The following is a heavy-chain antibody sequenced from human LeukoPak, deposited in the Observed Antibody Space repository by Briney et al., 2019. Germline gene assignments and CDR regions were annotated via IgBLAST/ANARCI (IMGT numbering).Heavy chain of an antibody. V-gene: IGHV3-53*04. D-gene: IGHD6-19*01. J-gene: IGHJ4*02. Sequence: SGGSLRLSCAASGFTFSSYAMSWVRQAPGKGLEWVSVIYSGGSTYYADSVKGRFTISRHNSKNTLYLQMNSLRAEDTAVYYCARDSVYSSGWYSDYWGQGTLVAVSS. CDR3: ARDSVYSSGWYSDY. CDR1: GFTFSSYA. CDR2: IYSGGST.